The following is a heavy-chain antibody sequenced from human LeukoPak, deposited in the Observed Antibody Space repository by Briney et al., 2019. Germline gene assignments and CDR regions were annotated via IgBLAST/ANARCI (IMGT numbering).Heavy chain of an antibody. CDR3: ARQRRYSRNPDAFDI. J-gene: IGHJ3*02. Sequence: SETLSLTCAVYGGSFSGYYWSWIRQPPGKGLEWIGYIYYSGSTNYNPSLKSRVTISVDTSKNQFSLKLSSVTAADTAVYYCARQRRYSRNPDAFDIWGQGTVVTVSS. V-gene: IGHV4-59*08. CDR2: IYYSGST. CDR1: GGSFSGYY. D-gene: IGHD1-26*01.